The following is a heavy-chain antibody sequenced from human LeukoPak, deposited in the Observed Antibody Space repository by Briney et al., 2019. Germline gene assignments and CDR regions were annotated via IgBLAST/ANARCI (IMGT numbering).Heavy chain of an antibody. Sequence: SETLSLTCTVSGGSISSSSYYWGWIRQPPGKGLEWIGSIYYSGSTYYNPSLKSRVTISVDKSKNQFSLKLSSVTAADTAVYYCARVGYYYDSSGYYYGEGFDYWGQGTLVTVSS. V-gene: IGHV4-39*07. J-gene: IGHJ4*02. CDR3: ARVGYYYDSSGYYYGEGFDY. CDR1: GGSISSSSYY. CDR2: IYYSGST. D-gene: IGHD3-22*01.